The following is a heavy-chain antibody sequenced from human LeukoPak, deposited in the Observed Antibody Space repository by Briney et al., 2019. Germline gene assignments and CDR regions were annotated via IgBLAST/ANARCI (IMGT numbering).Heavy chain of an antibody. V-gene: IGHV4-34*01. CDR3: ARAESIFGVVITWFDP. CDR2: INHTAST. Sequence: PSETLSLTCAVYGGSFRGYYWSWLRQPPGKGGEWIGEINHTASTNSNPSLNSPLTISVDTSQHHFSLPLSSVTAADTAVYYCARAESIFGVVITWFDPWGQGTLVTVSS. J-gene: IGHJ5*02. CDR1: GGSFRGYY. D-gene: IGHD3-3*01.